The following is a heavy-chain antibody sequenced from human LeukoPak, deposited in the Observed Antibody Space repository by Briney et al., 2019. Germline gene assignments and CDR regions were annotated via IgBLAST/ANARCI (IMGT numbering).Heavy chain of an antibody. D-gene: IGHD1-26*01. CDR1: GFTFSSYW. J-gene: IGHJ4*02. V-gene: IGHV3-7*01. Sequence: PGGSLRLSCAASGFTFSSYWMSWVRQAPGKGLEWVANIKQEGSEKYYVDSVKGRFTISRDNAKNSLYLQMNSLRAEDTAVYYCAKSGGSYLFDYWGQGTLVTVSS. CDR3: AKSGGSYLFDY. CDR2: IKQEGSEK.